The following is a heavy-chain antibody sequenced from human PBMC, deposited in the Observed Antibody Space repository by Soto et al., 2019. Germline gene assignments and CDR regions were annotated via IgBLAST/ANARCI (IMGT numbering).Heavy chain of an antibody. CDR2: IIPIFGTA. CDR1: GGTFSSYA. CDR3: ARAYYYDSSGYYYYYGMDV. Sequence: QVQLVQSGAEVKKPGSSVKVSCKASGGTFSSYAISWVRQAPGQGLEWMGGIIPIFGTANYAQKFQGRVTITADESTSTAYMEVSSLRSEDTAVYYCARAYYYDSSGYYYYYGMDVWGQGTTVTVSS. D-gene: IGHD3-22*01. V-gene: IGHV1-69*01. J-gene: IGHJ6*02.